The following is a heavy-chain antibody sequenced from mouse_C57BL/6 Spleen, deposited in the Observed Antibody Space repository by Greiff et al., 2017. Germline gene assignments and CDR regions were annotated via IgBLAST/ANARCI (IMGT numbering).Heavy chain of an antibody. V-gene: IGHV5-4*03. J-gene: IGHJ4*01. CDR2: ISDGGSYT. Sequence: EVKLVESGGGLVKPGGSLKLSCAASGFTFSSYAMSWVRQTPEKRLEWVATISDGGSYTYYPANVKGRFTISRDNAKNNLYLQMSHLKSEDTAMYYCARRELDYWGQGTSVTVSS. CDR1: GFTFSSYA. CDR3: ARRELDY.